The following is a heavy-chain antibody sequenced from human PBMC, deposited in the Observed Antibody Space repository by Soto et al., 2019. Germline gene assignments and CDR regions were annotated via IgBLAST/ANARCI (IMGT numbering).Heavy chain of an antibody. CDR2: INAGNGNT. Sequence: QVQLVQSGAEVKKPGASVKVSCKASGYTFTSYAMHWVRQAPGQRLEWMGWINAGNGNTKYSQKFQGRVTITRDTAXSXXYMELSSLRSEDTAVYYCARKVWGDVAGTRRYFDYWGQGTLVTVSS. CDR1: GYTFTSYA. V-gene: IGHV1-3*01. J-gene: IGHJ4*02. D-gene: IGHD6-19*01. CDR3: ARKVWGDVAGTRRYFDY.